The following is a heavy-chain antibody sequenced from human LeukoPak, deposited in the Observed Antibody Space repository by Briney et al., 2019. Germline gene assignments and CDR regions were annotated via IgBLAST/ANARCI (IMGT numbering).Heavy chain of an antibody. D-gene: IGHD6-13*01. Sequence: GGSLRLSCAASGFTFSSCGMHWVRQAPGKGLEWVAVISYDGSNKYYADSVKGRFTISRHNSKNTLYLQMNSLRAEDTAVYYCAGAAAAGHGVFDYWGQGTLVTVSS. V-gene: IGHV3-30*03. CDR1: GFTFSSCG. J-gene: IGHJ4*02. CDR3: AGAAAAGHGVFDY. CDR2: ISYDGSNK.